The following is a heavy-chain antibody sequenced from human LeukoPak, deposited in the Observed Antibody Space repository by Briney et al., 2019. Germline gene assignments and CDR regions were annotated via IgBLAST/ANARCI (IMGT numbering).Heavy chain of an antibody. D-gene: IGHD6-19*01. CDR1: GYTFTSYG. V-gene: IGHV1-18*01. Sequence: ASVKVSCKASGYTFTSYGISWVRQAPGQGLEWMGWISAYNGNTNYAQKLQGRVTMTTDTSTSTAYMELRSLRSDDTAVYYCARAAGQWLGHYYYYYYMDVWGKGTTVTISS. CDR3: ARAAGQWLGHYYYYYYMDV. J-gene: IGHJ6*03. CDR2: ISAYNGNT.